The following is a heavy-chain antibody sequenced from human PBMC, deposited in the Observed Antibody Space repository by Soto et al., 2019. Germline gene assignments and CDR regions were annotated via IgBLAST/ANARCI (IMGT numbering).Heavy chain of an antibody. CDR2: FYWDHDK. CDR1: GFSLSTTGVG. CDR3: AKRRSYGDYHH. J-gene: IGHJ1*01. V-gene: IGHV2-5*02. Sequence: QVTLKESGPTLVKPTQTLTLTCTFSGFSLSTTGVGVCWIRQPPGKALEWLALFYWDHDKHYSPSLKSRLTITKDPAKNQVVLTITTMDPVDTATYYWAKRRSYGDYHHWGQGSLVTVS. D-gene: IGHD4-17*01.